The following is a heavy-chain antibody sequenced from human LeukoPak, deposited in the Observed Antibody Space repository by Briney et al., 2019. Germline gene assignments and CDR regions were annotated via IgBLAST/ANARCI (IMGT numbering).Heavy chain of an antibody. D-gene: IGHD3-10*01. CDR1: GFSFSSYG. V-gene: IGHV3-30*18. J-gene: IGHJ4*02. Sequence: GGSLRLSCAASGFSFSSYGMHWVRQAPGKGLGWVAIISYDGSNKYYADSVKGRFTISRDKSKNTVYLQMNSLRVEDTATYYCAKSFGSGTYYGNYFDYWGQGTLVTISS. CDR3: AKSFGSGTYYGNYFDY. CDR2: ISYDGSNK.